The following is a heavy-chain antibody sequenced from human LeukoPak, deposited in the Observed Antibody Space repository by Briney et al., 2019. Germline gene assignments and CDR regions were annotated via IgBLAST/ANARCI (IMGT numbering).Heavy chain of an antibody. V-gene: IGHV4-4*07. CDR2: IYSTGST. CDR1: GGSISSYY. CDR3: ARQIASAGTAGFDF. Sequence: SETLSLTCTVSGGSISSYYCSWIRQPAGKGLEWVGRIYSTGSTNYNPSLKSRVTMSVDTSKNQFSLRLRSVPAADTAVYYCARQIASAGTAGFDFWGQGALVTVSS. J-gene: IGHJ4*02. D-gene: IGHD6-13*01.